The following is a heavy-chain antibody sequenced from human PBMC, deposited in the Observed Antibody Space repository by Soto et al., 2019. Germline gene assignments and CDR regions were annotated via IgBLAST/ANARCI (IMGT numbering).Heavy chain of an antibody. Sequence: SETLSLTXTVSGGSISSYYWSWIRQPPGKGLEWIGYIYYSGSTNYNPSLKSRVTISVDTSKNQFSLKLSSVTAADTAVYYCARGGVVVAAAPFDYWGQGTLVTVSS. V-gene: IGHV4-59*01. D-gene: IGHD2-15*01. J-gene: IGHJ4*02. CDR2: IYYSGST. CDR3: ARGGVVVAAAPFDY. CDR1: GGSISSYY.